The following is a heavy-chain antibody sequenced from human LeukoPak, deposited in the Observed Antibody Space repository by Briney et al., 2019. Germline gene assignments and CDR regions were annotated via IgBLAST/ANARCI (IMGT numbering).Heavy chain of an antibody. Sequence: GGSLRLSCAASGLIVSSNYMSWVRQAPGKGLEWVSVIYTSGTTYYADSVKGRFTISRDNSKNTLYLQMNSLRAEDTAVYYCAKRSGSTNDYWGQGTLVTVSS. CDR1: GLIVSSNY. D-gene: IGHD1-26*01. CDR3: AKRSGSTNDY. CDR2: IYTSGTT. J-gene: IGHJ4*02. V-gene: IGHV3-53*01.